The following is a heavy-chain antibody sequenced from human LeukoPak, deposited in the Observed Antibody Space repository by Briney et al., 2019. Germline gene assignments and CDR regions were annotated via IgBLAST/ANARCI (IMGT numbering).Heavy chain of an antibody. J-gene: IGHJ3*02. V-gene: IGHV1-69*11. CDR3: ATGGGYVDAFDI. D-gene: IGHD5-12*01. CDR1: GGTFNTYS. Sequence: ASVKVSCKASGGTFNTYSINWVRQAPGQGFEWMGRIIAILSQANYAQKFQGRVSITADESTTTAYLEQRSLRSEDTAVYYCATGGGYVDAFDIWGQGTMVTVSS. CDR2: IIAILSQA.